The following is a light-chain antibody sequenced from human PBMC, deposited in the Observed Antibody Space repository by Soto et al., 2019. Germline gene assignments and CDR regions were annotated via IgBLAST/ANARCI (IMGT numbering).Light chain of an antibody. CDR1: SSDVGDYNY. Sequence: QSALTQPASVSGSPGQSLTISCTGTSSDVGDYNYVSWYQQHPGKPPKLVIYQVTNRPSGVSNRFSGSKSGITASLTISGLQAEDEDHYYCLSYTSSGTVVFGGGTKLTVL. CDR3: LSYTSSGTVV. V-gene: IGLV2-14*01. CDR2: QVT. J-gene: IGLJ2*01.